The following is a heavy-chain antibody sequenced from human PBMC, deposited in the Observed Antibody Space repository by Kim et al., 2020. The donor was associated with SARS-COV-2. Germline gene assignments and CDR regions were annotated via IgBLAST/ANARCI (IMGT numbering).Heavy chain of an antibody. J-gene: IGHJ6*02. Sequence: SVKVSCKASGDTFTRFAMRWVRQAPGQGLEWMGGIIPIVGTANYAQKFQGRVTITADESTSTAYMELSSLRSEDTAVYYCARGGYSLRLYYYYGMDVWGQGTTVTVSS. CDR2: IIPIVGTA. CDR3: ARGGYSLRLYYYYGMDV. CDR1: GDTFTRFA. V-gene: IGHV1-69*13. D-gene: IGHD5-18*01.